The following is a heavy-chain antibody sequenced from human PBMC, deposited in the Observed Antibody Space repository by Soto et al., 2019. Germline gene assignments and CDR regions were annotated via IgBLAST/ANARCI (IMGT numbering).Heavy chain of an antibody. CDR3: ARAPSPARDAFDI. V-gene: IGHV1-2*04. D-gene: IGHD2-2*01. CDR2: INPNSGGT. Sequence: GASVKVSCKASGDTFTGYYMHWVRQAPGQGLEWMGWINPNSGGTNYAQKFQGWVTMTRDTSISTAYMELSRLRSDDTAVYYCARAPSPARDAFDIWGQGTMVTVSS. J-gene: IGHJ3*02. CDR1: GDTFTGYY.